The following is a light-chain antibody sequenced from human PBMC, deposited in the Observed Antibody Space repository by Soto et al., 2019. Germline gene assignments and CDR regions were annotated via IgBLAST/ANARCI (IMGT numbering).Light chain of an antibody. J-gene: IGKJ3*01. CDR3: QQYDNLPFT. CDR1: QDISNY. Sequence: DIPMTQSPSSLSASVGDRVTITCQASQDISNYLNWYQQKPGKATKLLIYDASNLETGVPSRFSGSGSGTDXXXXXXXXXPXDIATYYCQQYDNLPFTFGPGTKVDIK. CDR2: DAS. V-gene: IGKV1-33*01.